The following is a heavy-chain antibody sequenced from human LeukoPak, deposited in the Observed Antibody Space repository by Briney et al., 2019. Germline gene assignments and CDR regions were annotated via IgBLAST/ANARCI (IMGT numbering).Heavy chain of an antibody. Sequence: SETLSLTCTVSGGSISSYYWSWIRQPPGKGLEWIGYIYYNGSTNYNPSLKSRVTISVDTSENHFSLNLNSVTAADTAVYYCARHRPGPYDYWGQGTLVTVSS. J-gene: IGHJ4*02. CDR1: GGSISSYY. V-gene: IGHV4-59*08. CDR2: IYYNGST. CDR3: ARHRPGPYDY.